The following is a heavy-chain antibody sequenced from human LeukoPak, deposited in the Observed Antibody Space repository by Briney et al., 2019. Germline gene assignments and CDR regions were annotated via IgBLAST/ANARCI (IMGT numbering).Heavy chain of an antibody. CDR2: INHSGST. Sequence: SETLSLTCAVYGGSFSGYYWSWTRQPPGKGLEWIGEINHSGSTNYNPSLKSRVTISVDTSKNQLSLKLSSVTAADTAVYYCARGRIVLMVYAQGGFDYWGQGTLVTVSS. CDR1: GGSFSGYY. V-gene: IGHV4-34*01. J-gene: IGHJ4*02. CDR3: ARGRIVLMVYAQGGFDY. D-gene: IGHD2-8*01.